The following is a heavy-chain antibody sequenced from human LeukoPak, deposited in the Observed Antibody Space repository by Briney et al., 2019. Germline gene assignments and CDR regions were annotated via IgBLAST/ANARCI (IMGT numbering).Heavy chain of an antibody. V-gene: IGHV4-34*01. CDR3: ARAPSYYDILTGYIGWFDP. D-gene: IGHD3-9*01. CDR1: GGSFSGYY. CDR2: INHSGST. J-gene: IGHJ5*02. Sequence: SETLSLTCAVYGGSFSGYYWSWIRQPPGKGLEWIGKINHSGSTNYNPSLKSRVTISVDTSKSQFSLKLSSVTAADTAVYYCARAPSYYDILTGYIGWFDPWGQGTLVTVSS.